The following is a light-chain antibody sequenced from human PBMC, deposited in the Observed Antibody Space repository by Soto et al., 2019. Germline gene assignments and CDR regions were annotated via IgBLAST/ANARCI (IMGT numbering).Light chain of an antibody. J-gene: IGLJ2*01. CDR1: NIGSKG. CDR2: SDT. CDR3: QAWDSGRSHVL. V-gene: IGLV3-21*01. Sequence: SYELTQPPSVSGTPGETARISCGGNNIGSKGVHWYQQKPGQAPVLVIYSDTDLPPVIPERFSGYNSATMAPLAISRVEAGDEADYYYQAWDSGRSHVLFGGGTKLTVL.